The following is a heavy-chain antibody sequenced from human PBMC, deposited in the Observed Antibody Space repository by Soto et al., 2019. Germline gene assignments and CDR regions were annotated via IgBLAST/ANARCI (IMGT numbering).Heavy chain of an antibody. CDR1: GFVFTNFW. CDR3: AKDSWYFDL. J-gene: IGHJ4*02. CDR2: IDTSGHST. Sequence: GGSLRLSCEASGFVFTNFWMHWVRHVPGKGLVWVARIDTSGHSTNYAESVKGRFTISRDNAKNTVSLQMDSLRVEDTGVYYCAKDSWYFDLWSQGSQVTVSS. V-gene: IGHV3-74*01. D-gene: IGHD6-13*01.